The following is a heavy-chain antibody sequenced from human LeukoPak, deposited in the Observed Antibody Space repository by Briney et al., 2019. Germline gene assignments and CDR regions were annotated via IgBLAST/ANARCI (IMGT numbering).Heavy chain of an antibody. Sequence: SETLSLTCAVYGGSFSGYYWSWIRQPPGKGLEWIGEINHSGSTNYNPSLKSRVTISVDTSKNQFSLKLSPVTAADTAMYYCARGLPRIVVVPTASYGGVDPWGQGTLVTVSS. CDR1: GGSFSGYY. D-gene: IGHD2-2*01. J-gene: IGHJ5*02. V-gene: IGHV4-34*01. CDR2: INHSGST. CDR3: ARGLPRIVVVPTASYGGVDP.